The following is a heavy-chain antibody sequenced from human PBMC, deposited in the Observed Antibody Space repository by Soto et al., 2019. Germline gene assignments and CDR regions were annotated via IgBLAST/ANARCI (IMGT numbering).Heavy chain of an antibody. J-gene: IGHJ4*02. D-gene: IGHD6-19*01. V-gene: IGHV2-5*01. CDR2: IYWNDDK. Sequence: TLSLTCTVSGGSISSGDYYWSWIRQPPGKGLEWLALIYWNDDKRYSPSLKSRLTITKDTSKNQVVLTMTNMDPVDTATYYCAHASGWFDYWGQGTLVTVSS. CDR1: GGSISSGDYY. CDR3: AHASGWFDY.